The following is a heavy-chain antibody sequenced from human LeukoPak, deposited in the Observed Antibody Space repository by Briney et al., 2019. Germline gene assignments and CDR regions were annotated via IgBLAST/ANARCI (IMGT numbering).Heavy chain of an antibody. CDR1: GGTFSSYA. V-gene: IGHV1-69*05. CDR3: ARGSRLCSSTSCHFDY. Sequence: SVKVSCKASGGTFSSYAISWVRQAPGQGLEWMGRIIPIFGTANYAQKFQGRVTITTDESTSTAYMELGSLRSEDTAVYYCARGSRLCSSTSCHFDYWGQGTLVTVSS. CDR2: IIPIFGTA. J-gene: IGHJ4*02. D-gene: IGHD2-2*01.